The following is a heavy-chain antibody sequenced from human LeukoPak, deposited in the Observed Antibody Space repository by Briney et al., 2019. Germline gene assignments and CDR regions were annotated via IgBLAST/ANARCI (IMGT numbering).Heavy chain of an antibody. D-gene: IGHD4/OR15-4a*01. CDR1: GYSFTELS. CDR2: YNPEDGET. V-gene: IGHV1-24*01. CDR3: ATHLNYGSNTALIR. J-gene: IGHJ4*02. Sequence: ASVKVSCKVSGYSFTELSFHWVRQAPGKGLEWVGGYNPEDGETVYAQRFQDRVTMTEDTSTGTAYMELRSLRSEDTAVYFCATHLNYGSNTALIRWGQGTLVTVSS.